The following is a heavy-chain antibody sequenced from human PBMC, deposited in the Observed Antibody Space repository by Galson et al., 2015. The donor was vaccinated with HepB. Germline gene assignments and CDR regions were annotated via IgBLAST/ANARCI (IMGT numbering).Heavy chain of an antibody. V-gene: IGHV5-51*01. J-gene: IGHJ4*02. CDR1: GYSFTNYW. Sequence: QSGAEVKKPGESLKISCQGSGYSFTNYWIGWVRQMPGKGLVWMGIIYPYDSDTKYSPSFQGQVTISADKSISTAYLQWSSLKASDTATYYCTRPSGYCTGGSCYQNDYWGQGTLVTVSS. CDR3: TRPSGYCTGGSCYQNDY. CDR2: IYPYDSDT. D-gene: IGHD2-15*01.